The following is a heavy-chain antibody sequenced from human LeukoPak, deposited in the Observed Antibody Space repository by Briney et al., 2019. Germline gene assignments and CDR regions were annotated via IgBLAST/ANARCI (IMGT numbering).Heavy chain of an antibody. CDR2: INHSGST. CDR3: ARDGSGSYSLYYFDY. J-gene: IGHJ4*02. D-gene: IGHD3-10*01. Sequence: PSETLSLTCAVYGGSFRGYYWSWIRQPPGKGLEWIGEINHSGSTNYNPSLKSRVTISVDTSKNQFSLKLSSVTAADTAVYYCARDGSGSYSLYYFDYWGQGTLATVSS. CDR1: GGSFRGYY. V-gene: IGHV4-34*01.